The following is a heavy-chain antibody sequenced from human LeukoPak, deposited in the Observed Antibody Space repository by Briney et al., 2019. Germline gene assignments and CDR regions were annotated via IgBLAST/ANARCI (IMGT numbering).Heavy chain of an antibody. Sequence: GGSLRLSCAASGFTFSSYGMHWVRQAPGKGLEWVAVISYDGSNDYYVDSVKGRFTISRDNANNSLYLQMNSLRAEDTAVYYCAKGGKWDVTPFDYWGQGTLVTVSS. CDR3: AKGGKWDVTPFDY. CDR1: GFTFSSYG. CDR2: ISYDGSND. D-gene: IGHD1-26*01. V-gene: IGHV3-30*18. J-gene: IGHJ4*02.